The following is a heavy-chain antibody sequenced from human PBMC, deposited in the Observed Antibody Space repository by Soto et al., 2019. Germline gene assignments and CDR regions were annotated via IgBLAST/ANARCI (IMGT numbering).Heavy chain of an antibody. Sequence: GESLKISCKGSGYSFTSYWIGWVRQMPGKGLEWMGIIYPGDSDTRYSPSFQGQVTISADKSISTAYLQWSSLKASDTAMYYGAGGAGGGAYYDSSGYYSFDYWGQGTLVTVSS. CDR3: AGGAGGGAYYDSSGYYSFDY. CDR1: GYSFTSYW. CDR2: IYPGDSDT. J-gene: IGHJ4*02. D-gene: IGHD3-22*01. V-gene: IGHV5-51*01.